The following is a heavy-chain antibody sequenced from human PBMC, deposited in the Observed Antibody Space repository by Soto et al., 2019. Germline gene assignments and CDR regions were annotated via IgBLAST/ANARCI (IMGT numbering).Heavy chain of an antibody. D-gene: IGHD4-4*01. J-gene: IGHJ4*02. Sequence: QLGGPLRLSCAASGFTFSSYSMNWVRQAPGKGLEWVSYISSSSSTIYYADSVKGRFTISRDNAKNSLYLQMNSLRAEDTAVYYCARNFYSNYESADYWGQGTLVTVSS. CDR2: ISSSSSTI. V-gene: IGHV3-48*01. CDR3: ARNFYSNYESADY. CDR1: GFTFSSYS.